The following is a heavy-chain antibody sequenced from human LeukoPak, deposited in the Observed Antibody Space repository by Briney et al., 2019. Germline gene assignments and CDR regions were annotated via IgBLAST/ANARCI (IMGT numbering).Heavy chain of an antibody. Sequence: ASVKVSCKASGYTFTSYGISWVRQAPGQGLEWMGWISAYNGNTNYAQKLQGRVTMTTDTSTSTAYMKLRTLRSDDAALYYCAIWNSIRGYYFDYWGQGPLVTVSS. CDR1: GYTFTSYG. V-gene: IGHV1-18*01. J-gene: IGHJ4*02. CDR3: AIWNSIRGYYFDY. CDR2: ISAYNGNT. D-gene: IGHD1-1*01.